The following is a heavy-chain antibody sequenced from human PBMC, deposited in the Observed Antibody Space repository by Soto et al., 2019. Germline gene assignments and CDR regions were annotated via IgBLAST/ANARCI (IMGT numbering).Heavy chain of an antibody. CDR3: ARDTTIFGVATV. CDR2: INAGNGNT. V-gene: IGHV1-3*01. D-gene: IGHD3-3*01. Sequence: GASVKVSCKASGYTFTSYAMHWVRQAPGQRLEWMGWINAGNGNTKYSQKFQGRVTITRDTSASTAYMELSSLRSEDTAVYYCARDTTIFGVATVWGQGTLVTVSS. CDR1: GYTFTSYA. J-gene: IGHJ4*02.